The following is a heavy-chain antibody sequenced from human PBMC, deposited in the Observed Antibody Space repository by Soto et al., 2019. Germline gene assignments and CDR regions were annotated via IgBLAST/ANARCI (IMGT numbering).Heavy chain of an antibody. J-gene: IGHJ4*02. CDR3: ARGGVDYYDSSGYYFSPYYFDY. Sequence: QLQLQESGSGLVKPSQTLSLTCAVSGGSISSGGYSWSWIRQPPGKGLEWIGYIYHSGSTYYNPSLKSRVTISVERSNNQFSLKLSSVTAADTAVYYCARGGVDYYDSSGYYFSPYYFDYWGQGTLVTVSS. V-gene: IGHV4-30-2*01. CDR2: IYHSGST. CDR1: GGSISSGGYS. D-gene: IGHD3-22*01.